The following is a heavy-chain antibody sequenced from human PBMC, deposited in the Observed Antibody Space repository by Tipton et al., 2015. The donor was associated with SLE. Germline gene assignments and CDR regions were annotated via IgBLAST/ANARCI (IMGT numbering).Heavy chain of an antibody. CDR3: ARGIHLWFMFDS. D-gene: IGHD5-18*01. J-gene: IGHJ4*02. Sequence: SLRLSCAASGFTFSSYSMNWVRQAPGKGLEWVSYISSSSSTIYYADSVKGRFIISRDNTKNTLYLEMNSLRAEDTAVYYCARGIHLWFMFDSWGQGSLFTVSS. V-gene: IGHV3-48*01. CDR1: GFTFSSYS. CDR2: ISSSSSTI.